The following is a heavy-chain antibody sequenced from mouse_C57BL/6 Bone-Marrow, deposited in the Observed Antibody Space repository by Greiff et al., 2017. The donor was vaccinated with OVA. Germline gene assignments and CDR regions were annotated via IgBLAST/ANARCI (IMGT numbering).Heavy chain of an antibody. CDR1: GYTFTSYT. V-gene: IGHV1-4*01. D-gene: IGHD2-4*01. J-gene: IGHJ2*01. CDR2: INPSSGYI. Sequence: QVQLQQSGAELARPGASVKMSCKASGYTFTSYTMHWVKQRPGRGLEWIGYINPSSGYIKYNQKFKDKATLTADKSSSTAYMQLSSLTSEDSAVYYCARTSYDYDLDYWGQGTTLTVSS. CDR3: ARTSYDYDLDY.